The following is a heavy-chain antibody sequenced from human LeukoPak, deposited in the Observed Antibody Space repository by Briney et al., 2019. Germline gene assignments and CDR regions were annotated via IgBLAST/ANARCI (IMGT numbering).Heavy chain of an antibody. CDR3: ARHDVAVTTIAD. CDR2: INHSGST. V-gene: IGHV4-34*01. D-gene: IGHD4-17*01. CDR1: GGSFSGYY. Sequence: SETLSLTCAVYGGSFSGYYWSWIRQPPGKGLEWIGEINHSGSTNYNPSLKSRVTISVDTSKNQFSLKLSSVTAADTAVYYCARHDVAVTTIADWGQGTLVTVSS. J-gene: IGHJ4*02.